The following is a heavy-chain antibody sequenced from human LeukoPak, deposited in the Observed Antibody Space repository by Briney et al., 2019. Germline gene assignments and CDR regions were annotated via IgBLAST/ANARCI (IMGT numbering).Heavy chain of an antibody. D-gene: IGHD6-13*01. V-gene: IGHV4-39*07. CDR3: ARVKQQLPYNWFDP. CDR1: GGSISSSSYY. J-gene: IGHJ5*02. Sequence: SETLSLTCTVSGGSISSSSYYWGWIRQPPGKGLEWIGSIYYSGSTYYNPSLKSRVTTSVDTSKNQFSLKLSSVTAADTAVYYCARVKQQLPYNWFDPWGQGTLVTVSS. CDR2: IYYSGST.